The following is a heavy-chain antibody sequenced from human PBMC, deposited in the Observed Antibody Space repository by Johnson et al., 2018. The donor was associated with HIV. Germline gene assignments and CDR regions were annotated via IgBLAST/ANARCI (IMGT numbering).Heavy chain of an antibody. CDR3: ARPPYSGSYYDAFDI. V-gene: IGHV3-11*04. J-gene: IGHJ3*02. CDR1: GFTFRDYY. Sequence: QVQLVESGGGLVKPGGSLRLSCAASGFTFRDYYMSWIRQAPGKGLEWVSYISTSGSTIYYTDSVKGRFTISRDNSKNTLYLQMNSLRAEDTAVYYCARPPYSGSYYDAFDIWGQGTMVTVSS. CDR2: ISTSGSTI. D-gene: IGHD1-26*01.